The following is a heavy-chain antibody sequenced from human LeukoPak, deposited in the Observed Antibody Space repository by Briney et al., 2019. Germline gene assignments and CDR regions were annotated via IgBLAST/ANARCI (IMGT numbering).Heavy chain of an antibody. V-gene: IGHV4-59*12. J-gene: IGHJ4*02. D-gene: IGHD5-12*01. CDR1: GVSISTYY. Sequence: SETLSLTCTVSGVSISTYYWSWIRQPPGKGLEWIGYIYDSGSTNYNPSLKSRVTISVDTSKNQFSLKLSSVTAADTAVYYCAREVGGYDSPFDYWGQGTLVTVSS. CDR3: AREVGGYDSPFDY. CDR2: IYDSGST.